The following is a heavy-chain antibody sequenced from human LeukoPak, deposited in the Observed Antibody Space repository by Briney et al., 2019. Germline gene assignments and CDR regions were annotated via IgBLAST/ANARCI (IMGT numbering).Heavy chain of an antibody. CDR3: ARDRGGKGIDY. D-gene: IGHD4-23*01. J-gene: IGHJ4*02. Sequence: SGTLSLTCTVSGGSISSGGYYWSWIRQHPGKGLEWIGYIYYSGSTYYNPSLKSRVTISVDTSKNQFSLKLSSVTAADTAVYYCARDRGGKGIDYWGQGTLVTVSS. V-gene: IGHV4-31*03. CDR2: IYYSGST. CDR1: GGSISSGGYY.